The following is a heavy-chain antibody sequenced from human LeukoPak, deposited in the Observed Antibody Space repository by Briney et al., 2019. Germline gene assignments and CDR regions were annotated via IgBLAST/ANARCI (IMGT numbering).Heavy chain of an antibody. D-gene: IGHD3-10*01. CDR2: IKQDGSEK. CDR1: GFTFGSYW. J-gene: IGHJ4*02. CDR3: ARVGWFGELTRHPGGDY. V-gene: IGHV3-7*01. Sequence: GASLRLSCAASGFTFGSYWMSWVRQAPGKGLEWVANIKQDGSEKNYVDSVKGRFTISRDNAKNSLYLQMNSLRAEDTAVYYCARVGWFGELTRHPGGDYWGQGTLVTVSS.